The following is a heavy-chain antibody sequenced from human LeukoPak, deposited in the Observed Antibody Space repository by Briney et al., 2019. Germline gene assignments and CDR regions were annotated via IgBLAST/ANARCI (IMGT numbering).Heavy chain of an antibody. Sequence: GGSLRLSCAASGFTFSSYSMNWVRQAPGKGLEWVSSISSSSSYIYYADSVKGRFTISRDNANNSLYLQMNSLRAEDTAVYYCARDRKPAANRWYFDLWGRGTLVTVSS. CDR1: GFTFSSYS. CDR2: ISSSSSYI. J-gene: IGHJ2*01. V-gene: IGHV3-21*01. CDR3: ARDRKPAANRWYFDL. D-gene: IGHD2-2*01.